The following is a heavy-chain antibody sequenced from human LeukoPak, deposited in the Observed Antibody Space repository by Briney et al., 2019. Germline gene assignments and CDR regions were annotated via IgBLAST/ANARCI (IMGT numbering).Heavy chain of an antibody. Sequence: ASVKVSCKASGYTFTEHFIHWVRQAPGQGLQYMGWIHPASANTVYAQMFHGRVTLTRDTPATTTYMELSGLKSDDTAVYYCARDLRPANLWGQGTLVTVSS. D-gene: IGHD1-7*01. CDR2: IHPASANT. CDR1: GYTFTEHF. J-gene: IGHJ4*02. V-gene: IGHV1-2*02. CDR3: ARDLRPANL.